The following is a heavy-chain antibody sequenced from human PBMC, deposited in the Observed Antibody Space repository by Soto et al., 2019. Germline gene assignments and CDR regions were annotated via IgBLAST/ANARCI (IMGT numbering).Heavy chain of an antibody. D-gene: IGHD1-20*01. CDR3: ARGGITGTTRRYFDY. Sequence: KPSETLSLTCTASGGSISSYYWSWIRQPPGKGLEWIGYIYYSGSTNYNPSLKSRVTISVDTSKNQFSLKLSSVTAADTAVYYCARGGITGTTRRYFDYWGQGTLVTVSS. J-gene: IGHJ4*02. CDR2: IYYSGST. CDR1: GGSISSYY. V-gene: IGHV4-59*01.